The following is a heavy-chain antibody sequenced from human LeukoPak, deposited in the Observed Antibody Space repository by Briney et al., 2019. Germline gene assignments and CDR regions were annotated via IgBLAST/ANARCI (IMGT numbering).Heavy chain of an antibody. J-gene: IGHJ2*01. V-gene: IGHV4-38-2*01. Sequence: PSETLSLACAVSGYSISGDYYWGCIRQPPGKGREGIGSIYHTGKTYYSPSLKSRITMSVDTSKIQFSLKLRSVTAEDPPVYCCARVDYSDSSTCPRNWYFDLWGRGTLVTVSS. CDR3: ARVDYSDSSTCPRNWYFDL. CDR2: IYHTGKT. CDR1: GYSISGDYY. D-gene: IGHD3-22*01.